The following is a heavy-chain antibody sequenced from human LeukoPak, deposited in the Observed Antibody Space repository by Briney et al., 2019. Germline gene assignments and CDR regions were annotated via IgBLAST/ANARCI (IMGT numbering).Heavy chain of an antibody. Sequence: PSETLSLTCAVYGGSFSGYYWSWIRQPPGKWLEWIGEINHSGSTNYNPSLKSRVTISVDTSKNQFSLKLSSVTAADTAVYYCARGQKWYDTFDIWGQGTMVTVSS. CDR1: GGSFSGYY. D-gene: IGHD2-15*01. V-gene: IGHV4-34*01. J-gene: IGHJ3*02. CDR2: INHSGST. CDR3: ARGQKWYDTFDI.